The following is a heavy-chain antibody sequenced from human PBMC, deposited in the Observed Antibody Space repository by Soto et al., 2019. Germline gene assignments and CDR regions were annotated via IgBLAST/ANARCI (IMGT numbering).Heavy chain of an antibody. D-gene: IGHD3-10*01. V-gene: IGHV3-30-3*01. CDR1: GFTCSSYA. CDR2: ISYDGSNK. Sequence: QVQLVESGGGVVQPGRSLRLSCAASGFTCSSYAMHWVRQAPGKGLEWVAVISYDGSNKYYADSVKGRFTISRDNSKNRFYLKMKSLGDEDRAVYYCARPPGADDYGGRGTLVTASS. CDR3: ARPPGADDY. J-gene: IGHJ4*02.